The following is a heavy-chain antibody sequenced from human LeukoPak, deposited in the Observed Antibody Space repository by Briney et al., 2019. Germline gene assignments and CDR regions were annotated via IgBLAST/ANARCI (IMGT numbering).Heavy chain of an antibody. CDR2: ISSDISNK. CDR3: FFPGVTGKVY. Sequence: PGGSLSLSCALSVLTFSTYAVHWVPQAPGQGLECVAVISSDISNKYYADSVNGRFTISRDNSMNTLYLRMNSLRAEDTAVYYCFFPGVTGKVYWGQGTLVTVSS. D-gene: IGHD1-20*01. CDR1: VLTFSTYA. V-gene: IGHV3-30-3*01. J-gene: IGHJ4*02.